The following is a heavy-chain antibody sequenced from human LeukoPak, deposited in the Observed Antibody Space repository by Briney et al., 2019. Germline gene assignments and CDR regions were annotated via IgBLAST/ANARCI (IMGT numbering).Heavy chain of an antibody. V-gene: IGHV3-23*01. D-gene: IGHD3-22*01. CDR1: GFTFSSYA. J-gene: IGHJ4*02. Sequence: GASLRLSCAASGFTFSSYAMSWVRQAPGKGLEWVSAISGSGGSTYYADSVKGQFTISRDNSKNTLYLQMNSLRAEDTTVYYCANEAYYYDSSGYYYFDYWGQGTLVTVSS. CDR3: ANEAYYYDSSGYYYFDY. CDR2: ISGSGGST.